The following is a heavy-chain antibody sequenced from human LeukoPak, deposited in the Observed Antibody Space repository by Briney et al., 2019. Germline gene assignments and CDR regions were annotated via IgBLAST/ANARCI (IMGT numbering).Heavy chain of an antibody. CDR1: GGSISSYY. Sequence: SETLSLTCTVSGGSISSYYWSWIRQPPGKGLEWIGYIYYSGSTNYNPSLKSRVTISVDTSKNQFSLKLSSVTAADTAVYYCAREGSSGLSAWFDPWGQGTLVTVSS. J-gene: IGHJ5*02. D-gene: IGHD5-12*01. CDR2: IYYSGST. CDR3: AREGSSGLSAWFDP. V-gene: IGHV4-59*01.